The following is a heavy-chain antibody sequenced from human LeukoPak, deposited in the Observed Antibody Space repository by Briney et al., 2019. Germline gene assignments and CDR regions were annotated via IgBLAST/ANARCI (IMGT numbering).Heavy chain of an antibody. V-gene: IGHV3-48*02. CDR1: GFTFSSYG. J-gene: IGHJ4*02. CDR2: ISSRSDSV. CDR3: ARAMRSGYDY. D-gene: IGHD5-12*01. Sequence: PGGSLRLSCAASGFTFSSYGMNWVRQAPGKRLEWVSYISSRSDSVYYADSVKGRFTISRDNAENSLYLQMNILRDENTAVYYCARAMRSGYDYWGQGTLVTVSS.